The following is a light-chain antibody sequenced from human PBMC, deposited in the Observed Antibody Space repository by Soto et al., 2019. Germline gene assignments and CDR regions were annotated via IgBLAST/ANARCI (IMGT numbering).Light chain of an antibody. CDR3: SSYRSSSTYV. J-gene: IGLJ1*01. CDR2: EVS. Sequence: QSALTQPASVSGSPGQSITISCTGTSSDVGGYNYVSWYQQHPGKGPKLMIYEVSNRPSGVSNRFSGSRSGNTASLTISGLQAEDEADYYCSSYRSSSTYVFGTGT. CDR1: SSDVGGYNY. V-gene: IGLV2-14*01.